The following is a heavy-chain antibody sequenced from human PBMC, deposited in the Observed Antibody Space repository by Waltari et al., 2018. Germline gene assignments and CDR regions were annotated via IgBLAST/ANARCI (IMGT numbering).Heavy chain of an antibody. CDR2: IYTSGSI. D-gene: IGHD3-10*01. CDR1: GGSISSYY. V-gene: IGHV4-4*07. Sequence: QVQLQESGPGLVKPSETLSLTCTVSGGSISSYYWSWIRQPAGKGLEWIGRIYTSGSINYNPSLKSRGTMSVDTSKNQFSLKLSSVTAADTAVYYCAGDALYGSGMYYFDYWGQGTLVTVSS. CDR3: AGDALYGSGMYYFDY. J-gene: IGHJ4*02.